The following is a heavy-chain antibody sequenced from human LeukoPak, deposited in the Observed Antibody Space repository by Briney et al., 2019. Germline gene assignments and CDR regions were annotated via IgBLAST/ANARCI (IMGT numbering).Heavy chain of an antibody. V-gene: IGHV3-7*01. J-gene: IGHJ4*02. Sequence: GGSLRLSCAASGFTFSSYWMSWVRLAPGKGLEWVANIKQDGSEKYYVDSVKGRFTISRDNAKNSLYLQMNSLRAEDTAVYYCARHTRGGEFDFWGQGTLVTVSS. D-gene: IGHD2-2*01. CDR3: ARHTRGGEFDF. CDR1: GFTFSSYW. CDR2: IKQDGSEK.